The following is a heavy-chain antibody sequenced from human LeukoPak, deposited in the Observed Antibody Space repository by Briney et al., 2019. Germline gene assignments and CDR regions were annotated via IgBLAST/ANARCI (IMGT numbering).Heavy chain of an antibody. CDR3: AELGITMIGGV. V-gene: IGHV3-43D*03. CDR2: ISWDGGSS. D-gene: IGHD3-10*02. CDR1: GFTFDDYA. J-gene: IGHJ6*04. Sequence: GGSLRLSCAASGFTFDDYAMHWVRQAPGKGLEWVSLISWDGGSSYYADSVKGRFTISRDNSKNSLYLQMNSLRAEDTAVYYCAELGITMIGGVWGKGTTVTISS.